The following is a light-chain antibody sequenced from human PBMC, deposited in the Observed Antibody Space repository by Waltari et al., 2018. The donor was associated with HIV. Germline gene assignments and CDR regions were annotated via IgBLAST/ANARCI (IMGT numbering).Light chain of an antibody. V-gene: IGLV2-8*01. Sequence: QSALTHPPSASGSPDQSVTIPCTGPSSDVGGYNYVPWYQQHPGKAPKLRIYEVSKRPSGVPDRFSGSKSGNTASLTVSGLQAEDEADYYCSSRAGGDNYVFGTGTRVSVL. J-gene: IGLJ1*01. CDR2: EVS. CDR3: SSRAGGDNYV. CDR1: SSDVGGYNY.